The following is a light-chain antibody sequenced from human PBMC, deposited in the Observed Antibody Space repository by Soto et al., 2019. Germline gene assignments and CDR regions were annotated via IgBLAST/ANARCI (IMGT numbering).Light chain of an antibody. Sequence: QSVLTQPPSASGTPGQRVTISCSGSRSNIGSNAVSWYQQLPGTAPKLLIYNDNQRPSGVPDRFSASKSGTSASLAIRGLHSADEAAYYCAAWDDSLNARGVFGGGTKLTVL. J-gene: IGLJ3*02. CDR3: AAWDDSLNARGV. V-gene: IGLV1-44*01. CDR2: NDN. CDR1: RSNIGSNA.